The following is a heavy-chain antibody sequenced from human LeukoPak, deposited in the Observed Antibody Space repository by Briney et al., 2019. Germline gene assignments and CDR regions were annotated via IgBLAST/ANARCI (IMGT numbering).Heavy chain of an antibody. J-gene: IGHJ4*02. CDR2: IYSGDSDT. Sequence: LGESLKISCRGSGYSFTSYWIGWVRQMPGKGLEWMGTIYSGDSDTRYSPSFQGQVTISADKSISTAYLQWSSLEASDTAMYYCARRFWAGYGDYTGFDYWGQGTLVTVSS. V-gene: IGHV5-51*01. CDR1: GYSFTSYW. CDR3: ARRFWAGYGDYTGFDY. D-gene: IGHD4-17*01.